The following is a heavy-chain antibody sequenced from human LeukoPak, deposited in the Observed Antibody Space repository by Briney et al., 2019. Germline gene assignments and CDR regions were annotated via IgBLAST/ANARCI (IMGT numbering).Heavy chain of an antibody. CDR1: GFTFSNYA. V-gene: IGHV3-23*01. CDR2: IRGSDGTT. CDR3: AKAGFVVVTAYDY. Sequence: GGSLRLSCEASGFTFSNYAMSWVRQAPGKGLEWLSSIRGSDGTTYYADSVKGRFTISRDNSKNTLYLQMNSLRAEDTAVYYCAKAGFVVVTAYDYWGQGTLVTVSS. D-gene: IGHD2-21*02. J-gene: IGHJ4*02.